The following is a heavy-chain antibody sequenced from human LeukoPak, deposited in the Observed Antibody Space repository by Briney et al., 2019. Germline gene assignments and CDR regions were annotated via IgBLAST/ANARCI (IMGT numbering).Heavy chain of an antibody. V-gene: IGHV3-48*01. Sequence: GGSLRLSCAASGFIFSNYAMTWVRQAPGKGLEWVSYISSSSSTIYYADSAKGRFTISRDNAKNSLYLQMNSLRAEDTAVYYCARGEGAFDIWGQGTMVTVSS. J-gene: IGHJ3*02. CDR3: ARGEGAFDI. CDR1: GFIFSNYA. CDR2: ISSSSSTI.